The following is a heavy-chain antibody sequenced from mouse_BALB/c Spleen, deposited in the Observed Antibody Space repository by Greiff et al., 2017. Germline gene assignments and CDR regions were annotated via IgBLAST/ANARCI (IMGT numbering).Heavy chain of an antibody. V-gene: IGHV1-82*01. J-gene: IGHJ2*01. CDR2: IYPGDGDT. CDR3: ARRLDY. D-gene: IGHD1-2*01. Sequence: QVQLQQSGPELVKPGASVKISCKASGYAFSSSWMNWVKQRPGQGLEWIGRIYPGDGDTNYNGKFKGKATLTADKSSSTAYMQLSSLTSVDSAVYFCARRLDYWGQGTTLTVSA. CDR1: GYAFSSSW.